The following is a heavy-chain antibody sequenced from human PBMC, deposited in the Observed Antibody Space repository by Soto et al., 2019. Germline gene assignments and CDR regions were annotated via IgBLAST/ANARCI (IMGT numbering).Heavy chain of an antibody. Sequence: EVQLVESGGGLVKPGGSLRLSCAASGFTFSSYSMNWVRQAPGKGLEWVSSISSSSSYIYYADSVMGRFTISRDNAKNSLYLQMNGLRGEDTAVYYCARDQPGYSYGYGLGYWGQGTRVTVSS. CDR3: ARDQPGYSYGYGLGY. CDR2: ISSSSSYI. V-gene: IGHV3-21*01. CDR1: GFTFSSYS. D-gene: IGHD5-18*01. J-gene: IGHJ4*02.